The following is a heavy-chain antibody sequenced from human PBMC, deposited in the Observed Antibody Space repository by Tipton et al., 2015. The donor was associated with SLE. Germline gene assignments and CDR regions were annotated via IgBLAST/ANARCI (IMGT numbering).Heavy chain of an antibody. CDR1: GGYISSGSYY. J-gene: IGHJ4*02. CDR3: ARDQVVVPAAMSFDY. Sequence: TLSLTCTVSGGYISSGSYYWSWIRQPAGKGLEWIGRIYTSGSTNYNPSLKSRVTISVDTSKNQFSLQLSSVTAADTAGYYCARDQVVVPAAMSFDYWGQGTLVTLSS. V-gene: IGHV4-61*02. CDR2: IYTSGST. D-gene: IGHD2-2*01.